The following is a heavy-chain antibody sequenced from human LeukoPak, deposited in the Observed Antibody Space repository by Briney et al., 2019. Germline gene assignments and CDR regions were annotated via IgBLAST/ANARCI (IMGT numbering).Heavy chain of an antibody. CDR3: ARDPVDHYYYDSSGYYSTWFDP. D-gene: IGHD3-22*01. Sequence: GGSLRLSCAASGFTFSSYGMHWGRQAPGKGLEWVAVIWYDGSNKYYADSVKGRFTISRDNSKNTLYLQMNSLRAEDTAVYYCARDPVDHYYYDSSGYYSTWFDPWGQGTLVTVSS. CDR2: IWYDGSNK. CDR1: GFTFSSYG. V-gene: IGHV3-33*01. J-gene: IGHJ5*02.